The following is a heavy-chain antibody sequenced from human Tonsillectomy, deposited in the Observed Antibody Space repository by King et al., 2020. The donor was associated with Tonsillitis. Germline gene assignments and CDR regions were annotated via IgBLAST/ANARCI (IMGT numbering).Heavy chain of an antibody. CDR2: IRAKIYGGAA. D-gene: IGHD5-18*01. Sequence: QLVESGGGLVQPGRSLRLSCTASGFTFGDYSMGWARQAPGKGLEWVGFIRAKIYGGAAEYAASVKGRFTISRDDSTDIAYLQMNSLKTEDTAVYYCSRGGGYSYGSDWGQGTRVTVSS. CDR1: GFTFGDYS. V-gene: IGHV3-49*04. CDR3: SRGGGYSYGSD. J-gene: IGHJ4*02.